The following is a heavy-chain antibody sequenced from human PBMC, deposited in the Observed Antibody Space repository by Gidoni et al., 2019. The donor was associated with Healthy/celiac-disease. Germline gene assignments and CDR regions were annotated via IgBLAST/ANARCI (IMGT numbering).Heavy chain of an antibody. D-gene: IGHD3-22*01. CDR2: IWYDGSNK. V-gene: IGHV3-33*01. J-gene: IGHJ3*02. CDR1: GFTFSSYG. CDR3: ARAVLIGHDAFDI. Sequence: QVQLVGSGGGVVQPVRSLRLSCAASGFTFSSYGMHWVRQAPGTGLEWVAVIWYDGSNKYYADSVKGRFTISRDNSKNTLYLQMNSLRAEDTAVYYCARAVLIGHDAFDIWGQGTMVTVSS.